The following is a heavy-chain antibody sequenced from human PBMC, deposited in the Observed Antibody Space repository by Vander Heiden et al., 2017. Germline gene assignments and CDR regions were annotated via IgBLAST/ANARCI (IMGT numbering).Heavy chain of an antibody. CDR2: ITRSSGHT. D-gene: IGHD7-27*01. Sequence: GNGLRSVSGITRSSGHTAYEDSVKGRFTISRDNAKNSLFLQMHSLRTEDTALHYCAKKSGDNSFSGDNWFDPWGQGTLVTVSS. V-gene: IGHV3-9*01. J-gene: IGHJ5*02. CDR3: AKKSGDNSFSGDNWFDP.